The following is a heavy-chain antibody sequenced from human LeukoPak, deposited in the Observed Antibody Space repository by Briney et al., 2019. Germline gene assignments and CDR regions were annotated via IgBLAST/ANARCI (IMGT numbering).Heavy chain of an antibody. CDR3: ATLKTMVRGVGNYYYYMAG. Sequence: PSETLSLTCAVYGGSFSGYYWSWIRQPPGKGLEWIGEINHSGSTNYNPSLKSRVTISVDTSKNQFSLKLSSVTAADTAVYYCATLKTMVRGVGNYYYYMAGWGKGTTVTISS. CDR1: GGSFSGYY. V-gene: IGHV4-34*01. D-gene: IGHD3-10*01. J-gene: IGHJ6*03. CDR2: INHSGST.